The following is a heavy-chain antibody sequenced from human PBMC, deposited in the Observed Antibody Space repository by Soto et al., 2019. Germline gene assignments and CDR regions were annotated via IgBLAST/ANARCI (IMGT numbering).Heavy chain of an antibody. CDR3: AKSTYYYDSSGYKYYFDY. Sequence: EVQLLESGGGLVQPGGSLRLSCAASGFTFSSYGMSWVRQAPGKGLEWVSAISGSGGSTYYADSVKGRFTISRDNSKNTLYLQMNSLRAEDTAVYYCAKSTYYYDSSGYKYYFDYWGQGTLVTVSS. D-gene: IGHD3-22*01. V-gene: IGHV3-23*01. CDR2: ISGSGGST. CDR1: GFTFSSYG. J-gene: IGHJ4*02.